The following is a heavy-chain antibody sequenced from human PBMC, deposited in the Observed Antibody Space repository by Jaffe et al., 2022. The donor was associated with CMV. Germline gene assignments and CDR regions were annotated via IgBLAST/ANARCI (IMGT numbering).Heavy chain of an antibody. D-gene: IGHD3-10*01. J-gene: IGHJ6*03. CDR1: GFTFSDYY. Sequence: QVQLVESGGGLVKPGGSLRLSCAASGFTFSDYYMSWIRQAPGKGLEWVSYISSSSSYTNYADSVKGRFTISRDNAKNSLYLQMNSLRAEDTAVYYCARVVSEVYYGSGNHYYYYYYMDVWGKGTTVTVSS. CDR2: ISSSSSYT. CDR3: ARVVSEVYYGSGNHYYYYYYMDV. V-gene: IGHV3-11*06.